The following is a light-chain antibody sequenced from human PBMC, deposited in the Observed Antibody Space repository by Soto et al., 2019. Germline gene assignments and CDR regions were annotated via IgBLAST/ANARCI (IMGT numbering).Light chain of an antibody. CDR1: QSVSSY. CDR3: QQYGNSPIT. Sequence: EIVLTQSPATLSLSPGERATLSCRASQSVSSYLAWYQQKPGQAPRLLMYEASNRATGIPARFSGGGSGTDFTLTISRLEPEDFAVFYCQQYGNSPITFGQGTRLEI. V-gene: IGKV3-20*01. CDR2: EAS. J-gene: IGKJ5*01.